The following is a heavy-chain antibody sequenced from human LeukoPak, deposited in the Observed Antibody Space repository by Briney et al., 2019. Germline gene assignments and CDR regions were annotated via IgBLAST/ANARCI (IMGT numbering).Heavy chain of an antibody. CDR2: ISGSGANT. CDR3: VKDFKGLTIVAAGAFDY. J-gene: IGHJ4*02. CDR1: GFTFSSYT. V-gene: IGHV3-23*01. D-gene: IGHD6-13*01. Sequence: GGSLRLSCAASGFTFSSYTMSWVRQAPGKGLVWVSAISGSGANTYYADSVKGRFTISRDNSKNMLYLQMKSLRAEDTAIYYCVKDFKGLTIVAAGAFDYWGQGTLVTVSS.